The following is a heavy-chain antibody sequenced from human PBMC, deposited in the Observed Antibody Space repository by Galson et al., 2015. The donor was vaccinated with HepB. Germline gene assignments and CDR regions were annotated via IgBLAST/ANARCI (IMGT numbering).Heavy chain of an antibody. V-gene: IGHV3-11*01. Sequence: LRLSCAASGFTFSEFYMSWIRQAPGKGPEWVSDISSDGVRKNYADSVKGRFTISRDNAKKSLSLQMNSLRVEDTGVYYCARSAGWFDPWGQGTLVTVSS. CDR1: GFTFSEFY. CDR2: ISSDGVRK. D-gene: IGHD3-10*01. CDR3: ARSAGWFDP. J-gene: IGHJ5*02.